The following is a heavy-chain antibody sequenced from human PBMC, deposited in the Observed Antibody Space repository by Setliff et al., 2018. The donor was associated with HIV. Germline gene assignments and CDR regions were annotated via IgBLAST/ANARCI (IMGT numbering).Heavy chain of an antibody. CDR1: GGSINSFSYY. J-gene: IGHJ3*02. Sequence: SETLSLTCTVSGGSINSFSYYWGWIRQPPGKGPEWIGSIFHTGNTDYNPSLKSRVTISIDTSKNQFSLKLSSVTAADTAIYYCARVPRITTLRNAFDIWGQGTMVTVSS. CDR2: IFHTGNT. CDR3: ARVPRITTLRNAFDI. V-gene: IGHV4-39*07. D-gene: IGHD3-3*01.